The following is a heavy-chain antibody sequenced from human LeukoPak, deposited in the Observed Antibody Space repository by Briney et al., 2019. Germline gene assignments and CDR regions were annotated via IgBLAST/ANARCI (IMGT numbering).Heavy chain of an antibody. V-gene: IGHV1-18*01. Sequence: ASVTVSCKASGYTFTSYGISWVRQAPGQGLEWMGWISAYNGNTNYAQKLQGRVTMTTDTSTSTAYMDLRSLRSDDTAVYYCARDREDIVVVPAAIVYFQHWGQGTLVTVSS. CDR3: ARDREDIVVVPAAIVYFQH. D-gene: IGHD2-2*02. CDR2: ISAYNGNT. J-gene: IGHJ1*01. CDR1: GYTFTSYG.